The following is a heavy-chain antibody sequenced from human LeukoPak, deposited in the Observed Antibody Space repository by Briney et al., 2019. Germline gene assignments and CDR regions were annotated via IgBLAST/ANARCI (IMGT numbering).Heavy chain of an antibody. Sequence: GGSLRLSCAASGFAFRSFDMSWVRQAPGKGLEWVSSLSGSGDTTYYADSVKGRFTISRDNSNNTLYLQMNSLRAEDTALYYCAKDRGQLLNDAFDIWGQGTMVAVSS. CDR1: GFAFRSFD. D-gene: IGHD2-2*01. CDR3: AKDRGQLLNDAFDI. J-gene: IGHJ3*02. V-gene: IGHV3-23*01. CDR2: LSGSGDTT.